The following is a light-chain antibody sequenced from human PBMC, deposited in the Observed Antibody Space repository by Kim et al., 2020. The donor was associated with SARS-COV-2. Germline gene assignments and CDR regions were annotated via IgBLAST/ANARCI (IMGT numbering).Light chain of an antibody. Sequence: SSELTQDPAVSVALGQTVRITCQGDSLRSYYAGWYQQKPGQAPVLVIYGKNNRPSGIPDRFSGSSSGNTASLTITGALAEDEADYYCNSGVSGGTHFVFGTGTKVTVL. V-gene: IGLV3-19*01. J-gene: IGLJ1*01. CDR2: GKN. CDR1: SLRSYY. CDR3: NSGVSGGTHFV.